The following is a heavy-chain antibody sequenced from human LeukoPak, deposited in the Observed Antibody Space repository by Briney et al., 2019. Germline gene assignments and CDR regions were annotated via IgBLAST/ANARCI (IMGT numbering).Heavy chain of an antibody. Sequence: PSETLSLTCAVYGVSFSGYYWTWIRQPPFNGLEWIGEINQSGSTNYNPSLKSRVTISVDTSNDQFSLKLSSMTAADTAVYYCARGRNLGSYGRAYYFDYWGQGTLVTVSS. CDR1: GVSFSGYY. CDR2: INQSGST. CDR3: ARGRNLGSYGRAYYFDY. J-gene: IGHJ4*02. D-gene: IGHD5-18*01. V-gene: IGHV4-34*01.